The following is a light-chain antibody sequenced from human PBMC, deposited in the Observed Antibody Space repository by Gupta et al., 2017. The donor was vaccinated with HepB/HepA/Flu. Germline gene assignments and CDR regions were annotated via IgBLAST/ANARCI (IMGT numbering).Light chain of an antibody. CDR2: KAS. V-gene: IGKV1-5*03. CDR3: QQYNSRA. Sequence: DIQMTQSPSTLSASVGDRVTITCRASQSLSSWLAWYQQKPGKAPKLLIYKASSLESGVPSRFSGSGSGTEFTLTISSLQPDDFATYYCQQYNSRAFGQWTKVEIK. CDR1: QSLSSW. J-gene: IGKJ1*01.